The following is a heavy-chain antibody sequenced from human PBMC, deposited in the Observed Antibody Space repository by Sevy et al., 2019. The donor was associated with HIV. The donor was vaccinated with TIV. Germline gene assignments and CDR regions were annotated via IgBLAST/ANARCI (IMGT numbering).Heavy chain of an antibody. CDR3: ARGELTYYDFSGFDP. CDR2: ISSSSSTI. Sequence: GGSLRLSCAASGFTFSSYSMNWVRQAPGKGLEWVSYISSSSSTIYYADSVKGRFTISRDNAKNSLYLQMNSPRDEDTAVYYCARGELTYYDFSGFDPWGQGTLVTVSS. J-gene: IGHJ5*02. V-gene: IGHV3-48*02. D-gene: IGHD3-3*01. CDR1: GFTFSSYS.